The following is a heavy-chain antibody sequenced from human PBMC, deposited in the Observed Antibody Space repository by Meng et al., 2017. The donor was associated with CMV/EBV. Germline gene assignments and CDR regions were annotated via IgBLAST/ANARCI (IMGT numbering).Heavy chain of an antibody. J-gene: IGHJ4*02. Sequence: QMTLKRTGPTLVKPTQTLTLTCTFAGVSLSTSGVGVGWIRQPPGKSLEWLALIYWDDDKRYSPSLKSRLTITKDTSKNQVVLTMTNMDPVDTATYYCARIAAAGRFDYWGQGTLVTVSS. CDR1: GVSLSTSGVG. CDR2: IYWDDDK. V-gene: IGHV2-5*02. D-gene: IGHD6-13*01. CDR3: ARIAAAGRFDY.